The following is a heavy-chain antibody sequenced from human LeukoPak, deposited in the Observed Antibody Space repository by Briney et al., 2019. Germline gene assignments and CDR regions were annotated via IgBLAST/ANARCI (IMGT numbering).Heavy chain of an antibody. V-gene: IGHV4-30-2*02. J-gene: IGHJ4*02. CDR1: GGSISSGGYS. CDR2: IYHSGST. D-gene: IGHD3-3*01. CDR3: ARSYDTNFDY. Sequence: PSETLSLTCAVSGGSISSGGYSWSWIRQPPGKGLEWIGYIYHSGSTYYNPSLKSRVTISVDRSKNQFSLKLSSVAAADTAVYYCARSYDTNFDYWGQGTLVTVSS.